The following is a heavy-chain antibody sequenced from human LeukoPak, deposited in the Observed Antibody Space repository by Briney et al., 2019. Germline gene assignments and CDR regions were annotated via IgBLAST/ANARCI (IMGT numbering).Heavy chain of an antibody. Sequence: SSETLSLTCTVSGGSISSYYWNWIRQPPGRGLEWIGYIYYSGSTSYNPSIKSRVTISVDTSKNQCSLKVSSVTAADTAVYYCARDRDYSVFDNWGQGTLVTVSS. CDR1: GGSISSYY. CDR2: IYYSGST. J-gene: IGHJ4*02. V-gene: IGHV4-59*01. D-gene: IGHD4-11*01. CDR3: ARDRDYSVFDN.